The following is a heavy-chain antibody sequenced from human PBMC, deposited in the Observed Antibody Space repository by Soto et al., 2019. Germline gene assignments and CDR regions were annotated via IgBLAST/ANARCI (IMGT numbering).Heavy chain of an antibody. CDR3: ARFAKEENPKVEPWYAFDF. D-gene: IGHD6-13*01. CDR1: GGSISSGGYF. V-gene: IGHV4-31*03. J-gene: IGHJ4*02. Sequence: SETLSLTCTVSGGSISSGGYFWSWIRQHPGKGLVWIGNIYYGWRTNYNPSLESRVAISVDTSKNQFTLKVSSVTAADTAIYYCARFAKEENPKVEPWYAFDFWGQGTLVTVSS. CDR2: IYYGWRT.